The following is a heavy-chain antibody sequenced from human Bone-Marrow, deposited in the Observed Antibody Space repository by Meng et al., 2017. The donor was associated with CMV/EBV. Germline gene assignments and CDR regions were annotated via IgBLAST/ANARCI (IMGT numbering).Heavy chain of an antibody. V-gene: IGHV3-73*01. J-gene: IGHJ4*02. Sequence: GESLKISCAASGFTFSGSAMHWVRQASGKGLEWVGHIRSKANSYATAYAASVKGRFTISRDDSKNTAYLQMNSLKTEDTAVYYCTAFIFGVVIGNYWGQGTLVTGSS. CDR3: TAFIFGVVIGNY. D-gene: IGHD3-3*01. CDR2: IRSKANSYAT. CDR1: GFTFSGSA.